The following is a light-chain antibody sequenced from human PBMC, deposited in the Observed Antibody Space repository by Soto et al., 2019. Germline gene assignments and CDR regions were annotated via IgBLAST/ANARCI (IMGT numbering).Light chain of an antibody. V-gene: IGKV3-20*01. CDR3: QQYVTSPWT. CDR1: QTVNGNY. J-gene: IGKJ1*01. CDR2: GAS. Sequence: EIGLTQSPGTLSLSPGERATLSCRASQTVNGNYLAWFQQKPGQAPRLVIYGASSRATGIPDRFSGSGSGTDFTLTISRLEPEDFAIYYCQQYVTSPWTLGQGTTVEIK.